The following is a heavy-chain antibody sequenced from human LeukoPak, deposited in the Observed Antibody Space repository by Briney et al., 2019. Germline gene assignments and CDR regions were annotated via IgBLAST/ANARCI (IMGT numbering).Heavy chain of an antibody. CDR2: IYSGGST. J-gene: IGHJ4*02. Sequence: PGGSLILSCAASGFTFSNYAMSWVRQVPGKGLEWVSVIYSGGSTYYADSVKGRFTISRDNSKSRLYLQMNSLRAEDTAVYYCTRGGDFDYWGQGTLVTVSS. CDR1: GFTFSNYA. CDR3: TRGGDFDY. V-gene: IGHV3-66*02. D-gene: IGHD3-16*01.